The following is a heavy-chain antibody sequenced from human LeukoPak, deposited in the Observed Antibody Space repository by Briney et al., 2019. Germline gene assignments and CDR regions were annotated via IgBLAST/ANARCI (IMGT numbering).Heavy chain of an antibody. Sequence: PGGSLRLSCAASGFTFSSYGMHWVRQAPGKGLEWVAFIRYDGSNKYYADSVKGRFTISRDNSKNTLYPQMNSLRAEDMAVYYCARAGTREGPLTIFGVVPDHWGQGTLVTVSS. J-gene: IGHJ4*02. CDR2: IRYDGSNK. CDR3: ARAGTREGPLTIFGVVPDH. CDR1: GFTFSSYG. D-gene: IGHD3-3*01. V-gene: IGHV3-30*02.